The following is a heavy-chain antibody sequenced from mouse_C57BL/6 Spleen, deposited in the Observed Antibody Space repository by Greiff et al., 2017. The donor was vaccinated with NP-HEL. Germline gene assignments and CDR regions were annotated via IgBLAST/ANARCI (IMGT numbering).Heavy chain of an antibody. V-gene: IGHV5-6*01. D-gene: IGHD2-5*01. J-gene: IGHJ4*01. CDR3: ARAYYSNYDAMDY. Sequence: EVQLQQSGGDLVKPGGSLKLSCAASGFTFSSYGMSWVRQTPDKRLEWVATISSGGSYTYYPDSVKGRFTISRDNAKNTLYLQMSSLKSEDTAMYYCARAYYSNYDAMDYWGQGTSVTVSS. CDR1: GFTFSSYG. CDR2: ISSGGSYT.